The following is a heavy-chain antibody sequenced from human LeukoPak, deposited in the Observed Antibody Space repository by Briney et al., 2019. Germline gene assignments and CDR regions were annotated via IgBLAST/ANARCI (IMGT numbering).Heavy chain of an antibody. Sequence: PSETLSLTCTVSGGSISSSSYYWGWIRQPPGKGLEWIGSIYYSGSTYYNPSLKSRVTISVDTSKNQFSLKLSSVTAADTAVYYCARGGVYYYGSGSYVFDPWGQGTLVTVSS. J-gene: IGHJ5*02. CDR1: GGSISSSSYY. V-gene: IGHV4-39*07. CDR3: ARGGVYYYGSGSYVFDP. CDR2: IYYSGST. D-gene: IGHD3-10*01.